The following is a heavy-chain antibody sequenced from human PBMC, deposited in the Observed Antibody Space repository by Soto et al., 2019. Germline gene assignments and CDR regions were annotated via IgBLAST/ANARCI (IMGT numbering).Heavy chain of an antibody. J-gene: IGHJ4*02. V-gene: IGHV3-49*04. Sequence: GVSLRLSCTASGFTFGDYAMSWVRQAPGKGLEWVGFIRSKAYGGTTEYAASVKGRFTISRDDSKSIAYLQMNSLKTEDTAVYYCVKARQHCSPYNCYTADYWGQGTLVTVSS. D-gene: IGHD1-20*01. CDR3: VKARQHCSPYNCYTADY. CDR1: GFTFGDYA. CDR2: IRSKAYGGTT.